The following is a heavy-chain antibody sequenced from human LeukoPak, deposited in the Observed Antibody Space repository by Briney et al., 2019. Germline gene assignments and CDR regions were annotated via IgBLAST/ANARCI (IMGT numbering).Heavy chain of an antibody. V-gene: IGHV4-34*01. CDR3: ARGLVSPEPSGSYYYMDV. J-gene: IGHJ6*03. Sequence: SETLSLTCAVYGGSFSGYYWSWIRQPPGKGLEWIGEINHSGSTNYNPSLKSRVTISVDTSKNQFSLKLSSVTAADTAVYYCARGLVSPEPSGSYYYMDVWGKGTTVTVSS. CDR1: GGSFSGYY. D-gene: IGHD3-10*01. CDR2: INHSGST.